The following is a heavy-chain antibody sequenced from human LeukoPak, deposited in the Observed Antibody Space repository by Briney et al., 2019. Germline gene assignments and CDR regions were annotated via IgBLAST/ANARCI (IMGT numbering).Heavy chain of an antibody. Sequence: PSETLSLTCTVSGGSISSSSYYWGWLRQPPGKGLEWIGSIYYSGSTYYNPPLKSRVTISVDTSKNQFSLKLSSVTAADTAVYYCASLSYTGTFPRLGLFDYWGQGTLVTVSS. CDR2: IYYSGST. D-gene: IGHD1-26*01. V-gene: IGHV4-39*01. CDR1: GGSISSSSYY. CDR3: ASLSYTGTFPRLGLFDY. J-gene: IGHJ4*02.